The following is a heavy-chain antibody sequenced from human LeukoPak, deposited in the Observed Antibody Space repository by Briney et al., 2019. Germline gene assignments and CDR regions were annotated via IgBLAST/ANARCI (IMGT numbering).Heavy chain of an antibody. V-gene: IGHV1-2*02. J-gene: IGHJ4*02. CDR2: INPDGGGT. Sequence: ASVKVSCKASGYTFTGYYIHWVRQAPGQGLEWMGWINPDGGGTNYAQKLQGRVTMTRDTSISTAYMELSNLRSDDTAAYYCARDPRLSGTTLPNDYWGQGTLVTVSS. D-gene: IGHD1-14*01. CDR1: GYTFTGYY. CDR3: ARDPRLSGTTLPNDY.